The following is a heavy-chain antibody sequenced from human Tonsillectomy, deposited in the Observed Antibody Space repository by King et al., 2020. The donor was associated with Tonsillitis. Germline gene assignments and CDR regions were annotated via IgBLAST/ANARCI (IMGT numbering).Heavy chain of an antibody. V-gene: IGHV3-7*03. J-gene: IGHJ3*02. CDR1: GFTFRSYW. D-gene: IGHD6-13*01. Sequence: VQLVESGGGLVQPGGSLRLSCAASGFTFRSYWMSWVRQAPGKGLEWVANIKHDGSEKYYVDSVKGRFTISRDNAKISLSLQMNSLRVEDTAVYYCARVGIAEKFDSCDIWGQGTMVTVSS. CDR2: IKHDGSEK. CDR3: ARVGIAEKFDSCDI.